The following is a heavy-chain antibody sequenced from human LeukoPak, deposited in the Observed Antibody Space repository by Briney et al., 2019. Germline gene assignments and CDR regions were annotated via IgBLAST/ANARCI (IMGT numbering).Heavy chain of an antibody. D-gene: IGHD3-22*01. CDR2: IIPPGTTI. V-gene: IGHV3-11*01. Sequence: AGSLRLSCAASGFSFSDYYMAWIRQAPGKGPEWLAFIIPPGTTIYYADFIKGRFTVANDNANTSPYLQMNILAAHNTALYYCARALQDSSGYFSPGCFDLWGQGTLVSVSS. J-gene: IGHJ3*01. CDR1: GFSFSDYY. CDR3: ARALQDSSGYFSPGCFDL.